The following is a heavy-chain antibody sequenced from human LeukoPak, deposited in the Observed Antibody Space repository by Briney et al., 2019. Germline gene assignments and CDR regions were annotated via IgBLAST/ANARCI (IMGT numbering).Heavy chain of an antibody. CDR1: GHTFTSYA. D-gene: IGHD3-16*01. V-gene: IGHV1-18*01. J-gene: IGHJ4*02. CDR3: AGDGGVGAGDFDS. CDR2: ISAYNGNT. Sequence: ASVKVSCKASGHTFTSYAFSWVRQAPGQGLEWMGWISAYNGNTEYAQKFQGRVAMTTDTSTSTAYMELRSLRSDDTAVYYCAGDGGVGAGDFDSWGQGTLVTVSS.